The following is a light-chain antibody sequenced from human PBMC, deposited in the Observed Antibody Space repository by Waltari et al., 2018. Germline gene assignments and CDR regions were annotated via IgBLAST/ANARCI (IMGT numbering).Light chain of an antibody. CDR3: LQHSTYPPT. Sequence: EIVLTQSPGTLSLSPGERATLSCRASQSISSSYLAWYQQKLGQAPRLFIYGASTRATGIPDRFSGSGSGTDFTLTISRLEPEDFATYYCLQHSTYPPTFGQGTKLDIK. CDR1: QSISSSY. J-gene: IGKJ2*01. CDR2: GAS. V-gene: IGKV3-20*01.